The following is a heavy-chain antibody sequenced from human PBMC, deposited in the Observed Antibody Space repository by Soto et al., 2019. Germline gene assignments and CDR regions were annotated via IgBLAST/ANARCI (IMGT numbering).Heavy chain of an antibody. CDR1: GFTFGDDA. Sequence: GGSLRLSCTASGFTFGDDAMSWVRQAPGKGLEWVGFIRSNSYGGTTEYAASVKGRFTISRDDSKSIAYVQMNSLKTEDTAVYYCTRGAGPFDYWGQGTLVTAPQ. CDR2: IRSNSYGGTT. V-gene: IGHV3-49*04. J-gene: IGHJ4*02. CDR3: TRGAGPFDY.